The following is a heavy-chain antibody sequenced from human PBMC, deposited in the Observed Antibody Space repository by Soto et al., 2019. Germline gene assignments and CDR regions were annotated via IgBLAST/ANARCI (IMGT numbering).Heavy chain of an antibody. D-gene: IGHD3-22*01. J-gene: IGHJ4*02. CDR2: IYYSGST. CDR3: ARGIGTPYYYDSSGYYYVYFDY. CDR1: GGSISSGGYY. Sequence: SETLSLTCTVSGGSISSGGYYWSWIRQHPGKGLEWIGYIYYSGSTYYNPSLKSRVTISVDTSKNQFSLKLSSVTAADTAVYYCARGIGTPYYYDSSGYYYVYFDYWGQGTLVTVSS. V-gene: IGHV4-31*03.